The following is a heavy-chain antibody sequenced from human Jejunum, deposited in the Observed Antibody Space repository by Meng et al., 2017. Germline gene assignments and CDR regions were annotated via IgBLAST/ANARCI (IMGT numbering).Heavy chain of an antibody. J-gene: IGHJ4*02. D-gene: IGHD6-13*01. Sequence: GGSLRLSCVGSGFTLRNFWMTWVRQAPGKGLEWVAGISQDGNHIYYVASERGRFTISRDNAKNSVYLQMNSLRVEDTAVYYCVKIGYTNWSLDCWGLGTLVTVSS. CDR3: VKIGYTNWSLDC. CDR1: GFTLRNFW. CDR2: ISQDGNHI. V-gene: IGHV3-7*01.